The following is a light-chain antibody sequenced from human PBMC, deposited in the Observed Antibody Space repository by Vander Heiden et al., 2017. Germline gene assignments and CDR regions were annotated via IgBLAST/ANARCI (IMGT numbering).Light chain of an antibody. J-gene: IGKJ1*01. V-gene: IGKV1-5*03. Sequence: DIQMTQSPSTLSASVGERVTITCRASQSISSWLAWYQQKPGKAPKLLIYKASSLESGVPSRFSGSGSGTEFTLTISSLQPVDFATYYCQQYNSYWTFGQGTKVEIK. CDR2: KAS. CDR1: QSISSW. CDR3: QQYNSYWT.